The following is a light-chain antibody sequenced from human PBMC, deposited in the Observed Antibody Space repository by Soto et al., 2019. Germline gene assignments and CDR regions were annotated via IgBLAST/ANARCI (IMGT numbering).Light chain of an antibody. V-gene: IGKV2-28*01. CDR1: QSLLHSNGYNY. Sequence: DIVMTQSPLSLPVTPGEPASISCRSSQSLLHSNGYNYLDWYLQKPEQSPQLLIYLGSNRASGVPDRFSGSGSGTDFTLKISRVEAEEVGVYYCMQALQHPITFGQGTRLDIK. CDR2: LGS. CDR3: MQALQHPIT. J-gene: IGKJ5*01.